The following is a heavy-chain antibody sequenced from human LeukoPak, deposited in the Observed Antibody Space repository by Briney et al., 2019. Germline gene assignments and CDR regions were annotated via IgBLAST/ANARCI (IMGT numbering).Heavy chain of an antibody. CDR3: ARAVRNTVWENYYFDY. CDR1: GGSINNYY. D-gene: IGHD1-26*01. J-gene: IGHJ4*02. V-gene: IGHV4-34*01. Sequence: SETLSLTCTVSGGSINNYYWSWIRQPPGKGLEWIGEINHSGSTNYNPSLKSRVTISVDTSKNQFSLKLSSVTAADTAVYYCARAVRNTVWENYYFDYWGQGTLVTVSS. CDR2: INHSGST.